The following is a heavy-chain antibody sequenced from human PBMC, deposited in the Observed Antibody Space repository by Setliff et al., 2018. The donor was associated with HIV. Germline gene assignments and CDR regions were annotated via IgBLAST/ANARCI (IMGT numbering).Heavy chain of an antibody. CDR2: IYYSGSV. Sequence: SETLSLTCTVSGGSIIYTSYYWGWIRQPPGKGLEWIGSIYYSGSVYYNSSLKSRVTISVDTTKNQFSLKVKSVTAADTAVYYCAKSIVGGTTHAFDLWGQGTMVTVSS. D-gene: IGHD1-26*01. J-gene: IGHJ3*01. CDR3: AKSIVGGTTHAFDL. V-gene: IGHV4-39*07. CDR1: GGSIIYTSYY.